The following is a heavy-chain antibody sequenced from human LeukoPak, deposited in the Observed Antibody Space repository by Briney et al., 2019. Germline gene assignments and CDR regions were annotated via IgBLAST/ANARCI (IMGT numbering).Heavy chain of an antibody. V-gene: IGHV3-49*05. Sequence: KTGGSLRLSCTASGFTFGDYAMSWFRQAPGKGLEWVGFIRSKAYGGTTEYAASVKGRFTISRDDFKSIAYLQMNSLKTEDTAVYYCTRDQEVLRFLEWLDYWGQGTLVTVSS. J-gene: IGHJ4*02. CDR2: IRSKAYGGTT. CDR1: GFTFGDYA. D-gene: IGHD3-3*01. CDR3: TRDQEVLRFLEWLDY.